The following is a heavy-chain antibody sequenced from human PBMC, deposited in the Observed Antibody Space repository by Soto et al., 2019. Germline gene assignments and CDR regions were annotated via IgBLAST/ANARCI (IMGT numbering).Heavy chain of an antibody. J-gene: IGHJ4*02. V-gene: IGHV1-3*01. CDR2: INAGNGNT. D-gene: IGHD2-2*02. Sequence: QVPLVQSGAEVKKPGASVKVSCKASGYTFTSYAMHWVRQAPGQRLEWMGWINAGNGNTKYSQKFQGRVTITRDTSASTAYMELSSLRSEDTAVYYCARDRRYCSSTSCYRVIDYWGQGTLVTVSS. CDR1: GYTFTSYA. CDR3: ARDRRYCSSTSCYRVIDY.